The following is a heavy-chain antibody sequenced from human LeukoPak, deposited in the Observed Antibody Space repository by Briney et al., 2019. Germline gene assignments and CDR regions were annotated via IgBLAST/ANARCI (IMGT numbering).Heavy chain of an antibody. CDR3: ATGPYSYGSI. V-gene: IGHV4-59*01. D-gene: IGHD5-18*01. CDR1: GGSISSYY. CDR2: IYYSGST. J-gene: IGHJ4*02. Sequence: SETLSLTCTVAGGSISSYYWSWIRQTPGKGLEWIGYIYYSGSTNYNPSLKSRVTISVDTSKNQFSLKLSSVTAADTAVYYCATGPYSYGSIWGQGTLVTVSS.